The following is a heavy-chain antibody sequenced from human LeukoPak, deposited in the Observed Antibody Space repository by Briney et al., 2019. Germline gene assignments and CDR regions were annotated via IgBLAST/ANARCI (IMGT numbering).Heavy chain of an antibody. D-gene: IGHD3-9*01. CDR1: GYNFTNYW. CDR2: IYPGESDP. J-gene: IGHJ4*02. CDR3: ARLGRYDVLTGPDY. Sequence: GESLKISCQGSGYNFTNYWIGWVRQPPGKGLEWMGIIYPGESDPRYSPSFQGQVTISADKFINTAYLRWGSLKAADTAMYYCARLGRYDVLTGPDYWGQGTLVTVSS. V-gene: IGHV5-51*01.